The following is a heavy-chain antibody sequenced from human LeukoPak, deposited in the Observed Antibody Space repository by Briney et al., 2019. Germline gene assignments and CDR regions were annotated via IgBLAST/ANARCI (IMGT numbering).Heavy chain of an antibody. J-gene: IGHJ6*02. CDR2: IYYSGST. V-gene: IGHV4-31*03. Sequence: SQTLSLTCTVSGGSISSGGYYWSWIRQHPGKGLESIGYIYYSGSTYYNPSLKSRVTISVDTSKNQFSLKLSSVTAADTAVYYCARDGGHYDILTGYYPFYYYGMDVWGQGTTVTVSS. CDR3: ARDGGHYDILTGYYPFYYYGMDV. D-gene: IGHD3-9*01. CDR1: GGSISSGGYY.